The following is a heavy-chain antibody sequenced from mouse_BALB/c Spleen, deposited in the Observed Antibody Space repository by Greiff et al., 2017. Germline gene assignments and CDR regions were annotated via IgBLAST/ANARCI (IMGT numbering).Heavy chain of an antibody. Sequence: QVQLKESGPGLVAPSQSLSITCTVSGFSLTSSGVHWVRQPPGKGLEWLGVIWAGGSTNYNSALMSRLSISKDNSKSQVFLKMNSLQTDDTAMYYCARDVGYGSFAYWGQGTLVTVSA. D-gene: IGHD2-10*02. CDR2: IWAGGST. CDR1: GFSLTSSG. J-gene: IGHJ3*01. V-gene: IGHV2-9*02. CDR3: ARDVGYGSFAY.